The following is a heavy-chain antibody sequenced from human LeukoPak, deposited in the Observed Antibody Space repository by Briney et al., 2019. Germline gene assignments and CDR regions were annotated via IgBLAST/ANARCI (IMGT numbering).Heavy chain of an antibody. J-gene: IGHJ5*02. CDR3: ARGRWFDP. Sequence: GGSLRLPCAASGFTFSSYNMNWVRQAPGKGLEWVSFISGSGSTIHFADSVKGRFTISRDNAKNSLYLQMNSLRGEDTAVYYCARGRWFDPWGQGTLVTVSS. CDR2: ISGSGSTI. CDR1: GFTFSSYN. V-gene: IGHV3-48*04.